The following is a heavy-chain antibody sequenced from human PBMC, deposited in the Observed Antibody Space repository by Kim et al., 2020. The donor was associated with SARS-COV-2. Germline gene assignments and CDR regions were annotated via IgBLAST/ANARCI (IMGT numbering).Heavy chain of an antibody. Sequence: GESLKISCEGTGYSFSTYWISWVRQMPGKGLEWMGKIDPFDSHTTYNPSFQGHVTISAAKSITTAYLQWSSLKASDTAIYYCARQGLGRSDSYFDLWGRGTLVTVSS. CDR1: GYSFSTYW. V-gene: IGHV5-10-1*01. CDR3: ARQGLGRSDSYFDL. CDR2: IDPFDSHT. D-gene: IGHD3-10*01. J-gene: IGHJ2*01.